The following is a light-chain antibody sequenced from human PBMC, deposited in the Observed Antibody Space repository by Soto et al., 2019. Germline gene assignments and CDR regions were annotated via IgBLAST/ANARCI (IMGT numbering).Light chain of an antibody. CDR3: KQSYRTLST. J-gene: IGKJ2*01. CDR1: QSISSY. V-gene: IGKV1-39*01. CDR2: AAS. Sequence: DIQLTQSPSSLSASVGDRVTITCRASQSISSYLYWYQQKPGKAPKLLMYAASSLESGVPSRFSGSGSGTDFTLTISSLQPEEFATYYCKQSYRTLSTFGQGTKLEIK.